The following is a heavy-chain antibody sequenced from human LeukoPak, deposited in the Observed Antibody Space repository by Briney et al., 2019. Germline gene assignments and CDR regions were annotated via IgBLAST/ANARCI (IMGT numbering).Heavy chain of an antibody. CDR3: ANPDSRLWPGRALDY. CDR1: GFTFDDYA. J-gene: IGHJ4*02. V-gene: IGHV3-23*01. CDR2: ISGSGDGT. Sequence: GRSLRLSCAASGFTFDDYAMHWVRQAPGKGLEWVSGISGSGDGTYYADSVKGRFSISRDNSKNTLYLQMNSLRAEDTAVYYCANPDSRLWPGRALDYGAQGPRATVS. D-gene: IGHD5-18*01.